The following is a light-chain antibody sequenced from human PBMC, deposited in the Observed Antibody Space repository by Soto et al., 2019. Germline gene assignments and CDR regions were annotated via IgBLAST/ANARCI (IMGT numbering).Light chain of an antibody. CDR1: NIGSKS. V-gene: IGLV3-21*02. CDR2: DDS. J-gene: IGLJ1*01. Sequence: SYELTQPPSVSVAPGQTARITCGGNNIGSKSVHWYQQKPCQAPVLVVYDDSDRPSGIPERFSGSNSGNTATLTISRVEAGDEADYYCQVWDSSSDHPHYVFGTGTKLTVL. CDR3: QVWDSSSDHPHYV.